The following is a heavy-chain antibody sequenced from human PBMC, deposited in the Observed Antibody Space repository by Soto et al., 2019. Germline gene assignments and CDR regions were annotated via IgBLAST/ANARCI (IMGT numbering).Heavy chain of an antibody. D-gene: IGHD3-10*01. V-gene: IGHV3-74*01. CDR2: SNGDGRTT. CDR1: GLTFNNYW. Sequence: EVQLVESGGGLVQPGGSLRLSCTASGLTFNNYWMHWVRQAPGKGPEWVSRSNGDGRTTTYADSVRGRFTISRDNAKNTVQLQMNSPRADDTAVYYCVGGDYAGAGTFYLTPHWGQGSLVTVSS. J-gene: IGHJ4*02. CDR3: VGGDYAGAGTFYLTPH.